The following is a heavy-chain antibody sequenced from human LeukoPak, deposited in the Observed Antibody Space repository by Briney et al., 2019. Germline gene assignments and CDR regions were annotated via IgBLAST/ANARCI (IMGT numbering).Heavy chain of an antibody. CDR3: ARDVGGCSSTSCSGGYYFDY. CDR2: IYYSGST. D-gene: IGHD2-2*01. V-gene: IGHV4-31*03. CDR1: GGSISSGGYY. Sequence: SETLSLTCTVSGGSISSGGYYWSWIRQHPGKGLEWIGYIYYSGSTYYNPSLKSRVTISVDTSKNQFSLKLSSVTAADTAVYYCARDVGGCSSTSCSGGYYFDYWGPGTLVTVSS. J-gene: IGHJ4*02.